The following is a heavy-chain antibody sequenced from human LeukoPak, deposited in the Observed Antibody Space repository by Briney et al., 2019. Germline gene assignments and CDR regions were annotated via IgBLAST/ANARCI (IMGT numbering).Heavy chain of an antibody. J-gene: IGHJ4*02. D-gene: IGHD3-9*01. Sequence: SGTLSLTCTVSGGSISSYYWSWIRQPAGKGLEWIGRIYTSGSTNYNPSLKSRVTMSVDTSKNQFSLKLSSVTAADTAVYYCARDRYDILTGYYPFDYWGQGTLVTVSS. CDR1: GGSISSYY. V-gene: IGHV4-4*07. CDR3: ARDRYDILTGYYPFDY. CDR2: IYTSGST.